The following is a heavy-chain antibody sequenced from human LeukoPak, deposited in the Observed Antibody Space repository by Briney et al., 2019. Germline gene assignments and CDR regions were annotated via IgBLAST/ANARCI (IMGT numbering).Heavy chain of an antibody. D-gene: IGHD3-22*01. V-gene: IGHV3-23*01. Sequence: GVSLRLSCSASGFTFSSYAMSWVRQAPGKGLEGVAGISGSGDNTYYADSVKGRFTIGRYKSKNKLYVQVNSLGTEDTAEYYCEKGRYYDSSGSFYFDYWGQGTLVTVSS. CDR2: ISGSGDNT. J-gene: IGHJ4*02. CDR1: GFTFSSYA. CDR3: EKGRYYDSSGSFYFDY.